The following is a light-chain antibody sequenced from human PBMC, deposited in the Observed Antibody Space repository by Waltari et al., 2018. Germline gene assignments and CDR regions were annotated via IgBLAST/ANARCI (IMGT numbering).Light chain of an antibody. CDR2: DVD. CDR1: SSDVGGYNY. CDR3: CSYAGSYTPWV. V-gene: IGLV2-11*01. Sequence: QSALTQPRSVSGSPGQSVTISCTGTSSDVGGYNYVSWYQQHPGKAPKLMIYDVDKRPSGGPDRFSGSKSGNTASLTVSGLQAEDEADYYCCSYAGSYTPWVFGGGTELTVL. J-gene: IGLJ3*02.